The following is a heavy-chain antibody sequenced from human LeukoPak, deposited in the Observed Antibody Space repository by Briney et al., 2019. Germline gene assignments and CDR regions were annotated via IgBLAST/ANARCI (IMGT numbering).Heavy chain of an antibody. CDR2: ISSSGSNT. CDR1: EFTYG. J-gene: IGHJ4*02. CDR3: ARGCSSCPVDY. V-gene: IGHV3-23*01. Sequence: PGGSLRLSCTASEFTYGMNWVRQAPGKGPECVTSISSSGSNTYYADSVKGRFTISRDNSKNTLYLQMNGLRAEDTAVYYCARGCSSCPVDYWGQGTLVTVSS. D-gene: IGHD2-15*01.